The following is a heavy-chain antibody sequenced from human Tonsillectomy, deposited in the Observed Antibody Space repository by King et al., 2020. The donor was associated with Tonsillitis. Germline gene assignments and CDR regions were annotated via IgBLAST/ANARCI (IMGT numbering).Heavy chain of an antibody. J-gene: IGHJ4*02. CDR2: ISWNSGSI. Sequence: VQLVESGGGLVQPGRSLRLSCAASGFTFDDYAMHWVRQAPGKGLEWVSGISWNSGSIGYADSVKGRFTISRDNAKNSLYLQMNSLRAEDTALYYCAKDTSSYGYDPSEYFDYWGQGTLVTVSS. CDR3: AKDTSSYGYDPSEYFDY. CDR1: GFTFDDYA. D-gene: IGHD5-18*01. V-gene: IGHV3-9*01.